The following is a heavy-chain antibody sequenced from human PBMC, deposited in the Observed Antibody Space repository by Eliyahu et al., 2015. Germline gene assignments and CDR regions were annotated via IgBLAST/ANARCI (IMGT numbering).Heavy chain of an antibody. CDR2: IYTSGST. V-gene: IGHV4-4*07. CDR3: ARDYGGHCPSSKCPLFDY. D-gene: IGHD2-2*01. CDR1: SGSISXYY. J-gene: IGHJ4*02. Sequence: QVQLQESGPGLLKPSETLSLTCTVSSGSISXYYWSWXRQPAGKGLEWIGRIYTSGSTNYNPSLKSRVTMSIDTSKNQFYLKLRSVTAADTAAYYCARDYGGHCPSSKCPLFDYWGQGILVTVSS.